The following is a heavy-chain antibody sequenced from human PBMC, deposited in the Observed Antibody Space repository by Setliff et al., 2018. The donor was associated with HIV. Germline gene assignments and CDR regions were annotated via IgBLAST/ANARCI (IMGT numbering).Heavy chain of an antibody. Sequence: PGGSLRLSCAASGFTFSSYSMNWVRQAPGKGLEWVSYISSSSSTIHYADSVKGRFTISRDNAKHSLYLQMNSLRAEDTAVYYCARDRERYDYVWGSYRLDAFDIWGQGTMVTVSS. CDR3: ARDRERYDYVWGSYRLDAFDI. CDR2: ISSSSSTI. D-gene: IGHD3-16*02. CDR1: GFTFSSYS. V-gene: IGHV3-48*04. J-gene: IGHJ3*02.